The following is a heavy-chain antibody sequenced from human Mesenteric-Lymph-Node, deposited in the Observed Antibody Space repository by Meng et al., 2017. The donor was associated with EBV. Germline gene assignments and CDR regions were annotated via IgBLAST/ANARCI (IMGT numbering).Heavy chain of an antibody. Sequence: VQLQGPGPGLVKPSQTPSRTCRVSGDSISGGGYSWSWIRQPPGKGLEWIGYISYSGNTYYNTSLKSRLTISLDTSKNQFSLKLKSVTAADTAVYYCARALYSGYDYFDWGQGTLVTASS. CDR1: GDSISGGGYS. CDR2: ISYSGNT. D-gene: IGHD5-12*01. CDR3: ARALYSGYDYFD. J-gene: IGHJ1*01. V-gene: IGHV4-30-4*01.